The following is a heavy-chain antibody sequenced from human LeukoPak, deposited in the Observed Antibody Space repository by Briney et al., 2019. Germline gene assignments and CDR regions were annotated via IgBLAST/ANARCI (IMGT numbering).Heavy chain of an antibody. Sequence: GASVKVSCKASGYTFTSYGISWVRQAPGQGLEWMGWISAYNGHTNYAQKFQGRVTMTTDTSTSTAYMELRSLRSDDTAVYYCARGTRIVGAMKGFDYWGQGTLVTVSS. J-gene: IGHJ4*02. CDR3: ARGTRIVGAMKGFDY. V-gene: IGHV1-18*01. CDR1: GYTFTSYG. D-gene: IGHD1-26*01. CDR2: ISAYNGHT.